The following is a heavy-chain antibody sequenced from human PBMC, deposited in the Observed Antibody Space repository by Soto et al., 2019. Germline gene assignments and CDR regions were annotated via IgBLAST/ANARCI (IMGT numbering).Heavy chain of an antibody. V-gene: IGHV4-39*01. D-gene: IGHD6-19*01. CDR2: IPYSGNT. J-gene: IGHJ4*02. Sequence: QLQLQEWGPGLVKPSETLTLTCTVSGGSLSSGSYYWGWIRQPPGKGLEWIGSIPYSGNTYYNPSPKTRVTLSVDASKNEFSLKLSSVTAADTAMYYCARPFAAPTVAGFDSWGQGTLVTVSS. CDR1: GGSLSSGSYY. CDR3: ARPFAAPTVAGFDS.